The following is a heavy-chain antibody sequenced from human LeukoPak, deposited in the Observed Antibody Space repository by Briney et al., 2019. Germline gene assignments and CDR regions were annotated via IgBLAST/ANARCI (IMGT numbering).Heavy chain of an antibody. Sequence: PSETLSLTCTVSGGSISSGGYYWSWIRQPPGKGLEWIGRIYTSGSTIYNPSLKSRITISVDTSKNQMSLNLSSVTASDTAVYYCARDGGYSRGYTYYHMDVWGKGTTVTVSS. CDR3: ARDGGYSRGYTYYHMDV. J-gene: IGHJ6*03. V-gene: IGHV4-61*02. CDR2: IYTSGST. D-gene: IGHD5-18*01. CDR1: GGSISSGGYY.